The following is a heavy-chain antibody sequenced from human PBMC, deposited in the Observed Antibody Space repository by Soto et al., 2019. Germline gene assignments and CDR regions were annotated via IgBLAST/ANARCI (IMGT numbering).Heavy chain of an antibody. V-gene: IGHV3-23*01. D-gene: IGHD3-16*01. Sequence: EVQVLESGGGLAQPGGSLRLSCAVSGFIFSSHAMSWVRQAPGKGLDWVSTITSGGGGTYYADSVKGRFTISRDNSKNTLLLQMNSLRAEDTAVYYCAKDLLWGNFEYWGQGTLVTVSS. CDR2: ITSGGGGT. CDR3: AKDLLWGNFEY. J-gene: IGHJ4*02. CDR1: GFIFSSHA.